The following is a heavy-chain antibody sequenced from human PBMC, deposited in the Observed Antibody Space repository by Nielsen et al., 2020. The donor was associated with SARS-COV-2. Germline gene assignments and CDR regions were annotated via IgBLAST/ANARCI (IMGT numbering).Heavy chain of an antibody. D-gene: IGHD2-2*03. CDR2: INPNSGGT. CDR3: ARDQLGYCSSTSCYEDAFDI. J-gene: IGHJ3*02. V-gene: IGHV1-2*06. CDR1: GGTFSSYA. Sequence: ASVKVSCKASGGTFSSYAISWVRQAPGQGLEWMGRINPNSGGTNYAQKFQGRVTMTRDTSISTAYMELSRLRSDDTAVYYCARDQLGYCSSTSCYEDAFDIWGQGTMVTVSS.